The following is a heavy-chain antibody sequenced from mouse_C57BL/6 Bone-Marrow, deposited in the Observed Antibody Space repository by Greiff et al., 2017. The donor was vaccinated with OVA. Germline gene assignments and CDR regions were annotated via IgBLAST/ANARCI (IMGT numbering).Heavy chain of an antibody. CDR3: ARSGGYYPYFCAMDS. Sequence: QVQLQQSDAELVKPGASVKISCKVSGYTFTDHTIHWMKQRPEQGLEWIGYIYPRDGSNKYNEKFKGKATLTADKSSSTAYMQLNSLTSEDSAVYFCARSGGYYPYFCAMDSWGQGTSVTVSS. CDR1: GYTFTDHT. D-gene: IGHD2-3*01. J-gene: IGHJ4*01. CDR2: IYPRDGSN. V-gene: IGHV1-78*01.